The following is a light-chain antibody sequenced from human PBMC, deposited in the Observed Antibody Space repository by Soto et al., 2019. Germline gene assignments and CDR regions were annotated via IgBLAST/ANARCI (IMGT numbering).Light chain of an antibody. CDR3: QQLNTYPVT. Sequence: IQLTQSPSFLSASVGDSVTITCRASQGISRYLSWYQQKPGRAPKLLISAASTLQSGVPARFSGSGSGTDFTLSITSLQPEDFATYYCQQLNTYPVTFGGGTKVDIK. CDR2: AAS. V-gene: IGKV1-9*01. CDR1: QGISRY. J-gene: IGKJ4*01.